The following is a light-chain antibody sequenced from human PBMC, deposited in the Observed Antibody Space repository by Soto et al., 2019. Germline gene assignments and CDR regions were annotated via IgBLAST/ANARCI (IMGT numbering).Light chain of an antibody. CDR2: KSD. J-gene: IGLJ2*01. CDR1: DSNIGSNS. Sequence: QSVLTQPPSASGTPGQRVSITCSGRDSNIGSNSVHWYQQVPGMAPKLLVYKSDQRPSGVPDRFSGSKSVTSASLAISGRRAEDEAEYYCATWDDGLSGVLFGGGTKLTVL. CDR3: ATWDDGLSGVL. V-gene: IGLV1-47*01.